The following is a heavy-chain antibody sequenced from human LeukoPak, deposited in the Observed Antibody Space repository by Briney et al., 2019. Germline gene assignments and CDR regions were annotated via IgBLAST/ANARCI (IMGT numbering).Heavy chain of an antibody. J-gene: IGHJ3*02. V-gene: IGHV7-4-1*01. Sequence: ASVKASCKASGYTFNGYAINWMRQAPGQGFEWLGWIDPNTENPTYAQGFTGRFVFSLDTSLSTAYLEIYSLKAEDTAVYYCVRDWFTDGASTLDIWGQGQRSPSFQ. CDR3: VRDWFTDGASTLDI. CDR2: IDPNTENP. CDR1: GYTFNGYA. D-gene: IGHD3-16*01.